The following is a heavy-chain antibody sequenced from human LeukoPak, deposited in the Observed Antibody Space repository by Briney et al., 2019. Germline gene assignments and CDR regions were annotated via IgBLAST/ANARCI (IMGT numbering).Heavy chain of an antibody. J-gene: IGHJ6*02. V-gene: IGHV1-3*01. CDR3: ARGLADYYYGMDV. CDR2: INVGNGNT. D-gene: IGHD3-3*02. CDR1: GYTFTGYY. Sequence: ASVKVSCKASGYTFTGYYMHWVRQAPGQGLEWMGWINVGNGNTKYSQKFQGRVTITRDTSASTAYMELSSLRSEDTAVYYCARGLADYYYGMDVWGQGTTVTVSS.